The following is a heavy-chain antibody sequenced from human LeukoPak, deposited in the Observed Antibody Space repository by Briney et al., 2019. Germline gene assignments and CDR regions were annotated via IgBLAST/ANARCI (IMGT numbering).Heavy chain of an antibody. J-gene: IGHJ3*02. CDR3: ARDLVTVTKGFDI. Sequence: SETLSLTCAVSDDSFSSHYWTWIRQPPGKGLEWIGYISYIGSTNYNPSLKSRVTISIDTSKNQFSLKPSSVTAADTAVYYCARDLVTVTKGFDIWGQGTMVSVSS. D-gene: IGHD4-17*01. CDR1: DDSFSSHY. CDR2: ISYIGST. V-gene: IGHV4-59*11.